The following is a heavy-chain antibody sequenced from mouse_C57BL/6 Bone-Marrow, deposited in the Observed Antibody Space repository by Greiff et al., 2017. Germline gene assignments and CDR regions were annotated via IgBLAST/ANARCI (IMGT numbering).Heavy chain of an antibody. CDR1: GFTFTSYW. J-gene: IGHJ3*01. Sequence: VQLLQPGADLVMPGASLKLSCTASGFTFTSYWMHWVQQTPGQGLEWIGEIDPSDSYTYYNQKFKGKSTLTVDKSSSTAYMQLSSLTSEDSAVYYCARETLFWFAYWGQGTLVTVSA. V-gene: IGHV1-69*01. CDR3: ARETLFWFAY. D-gene: IGHD1-1*01. CDR2: IDPSDSYT.